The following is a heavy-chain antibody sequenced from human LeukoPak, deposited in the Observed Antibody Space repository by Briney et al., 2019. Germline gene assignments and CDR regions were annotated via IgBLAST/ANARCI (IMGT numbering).Heavy chain of an antibody. J-gene: IGHJ5*02. CDR1: GYSFTSYW. CDR3: ARRTDSGWKWFDP. D-gene: IGHD6-25*01. V-gene: IGHV5-51*01. Sequence: PGESLEISCKGSGYSFTSYWIGWVRQMPGKGLEWMGVIHPGEYERRYSPSFEGQVTISADKSISTAYMQWSSLKATDTAMYYCARRTDSGWKWFDPWGQGTLVTVSS. CDR2: IHPGEYER.